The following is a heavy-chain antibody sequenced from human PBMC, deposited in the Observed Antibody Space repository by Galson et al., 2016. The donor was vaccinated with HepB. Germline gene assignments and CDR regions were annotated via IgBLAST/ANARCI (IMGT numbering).Heavy chain of an antibody. CDR1: GDTFSTYW. V-gene: IGHV5-51*01. Sequence: QSGAEVKKPGDSLKISCKGSGDTFSTYWIAWVRQMSEKGLEWMGTIYPGDSDTRYSPSFQGQVTISADGSITTAYLQWSSLKTSDTAIYYCARVGVGATDDYYYYMDVWGKGTTVTVSS. CDR3: ARVGVGATDDYYYYMDV. J-gene: IGHJ6*03. CDR2: IYPGDSDT. D-gene: IGHD1-26*01.